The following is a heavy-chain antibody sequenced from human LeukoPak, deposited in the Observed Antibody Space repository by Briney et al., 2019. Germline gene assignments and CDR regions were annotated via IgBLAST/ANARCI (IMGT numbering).Heavy chain of an antibody. Sequence: PSETLSLTCTVSGGSISSSSYYWGWNRQPPGKGLEWIGSVYDSGSTYYNPSLKSRVAISVDTSKNQFSLKLRSVTAADTAVYYCARRYWSGYYPTNNWFDPWGQGTLVTVSS. J-gene: IGHJ5*02. CDR2: VYDSGST. V-gene: IGHV4-39*01. D-gene: IGHD3-3*01. CDR1: GGSISSSSYY. CDR3: ARRYWSGYYPTNNWFDP.